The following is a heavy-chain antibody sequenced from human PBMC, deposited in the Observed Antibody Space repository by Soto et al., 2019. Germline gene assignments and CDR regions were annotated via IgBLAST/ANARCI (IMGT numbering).Heavy chain of an antibody. J-gene: IGHJ4*02. CDR1: GGTFSSYA. CDR3: ARNGVTDYQFVY. V-gene: IGHV1-69*13. CDR2: IIPIFGTA. Sequence: ASVKVSCKASGGTFSSYAISWVRQAPGQGLEWMGGIIPIFGTANYAQKFQGRVTITADESTSTAYMELSSLRSEDTAVYYCARNGVTDYQFVYWGQGTLVTVSS. D-gene: IGHD4-17*01.